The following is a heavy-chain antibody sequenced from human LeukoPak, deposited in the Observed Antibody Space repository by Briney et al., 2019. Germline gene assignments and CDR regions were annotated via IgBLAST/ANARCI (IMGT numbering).Heavy chain of an antibody. CDR1: GYTLTELS. Sequence: GASVKVSCKASGYTLTELSMHWVRQAPGEGLEWMGGFDPKDGETIYAQKFQGRVTMTEDKSTDTAYMELSSLRSEDTAVYYCATSWDYHLLHGWFAPWGQGPMVTVSS. D-gene: IGHD2-2*01. V-gene: IGHV1-24*01. J-gene: IGHJ5*02. CDR3: ATSWDYHLLHGWFAP. CDR2: FDPKDGET.